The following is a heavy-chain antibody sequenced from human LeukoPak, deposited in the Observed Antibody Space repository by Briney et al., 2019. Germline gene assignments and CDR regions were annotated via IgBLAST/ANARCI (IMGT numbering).Heavy chain of an antibody. Sequence: PGGSLRLSCAASGFTFSSYDMSWVRQAPGEGLEWVSTVSGSNGNTHYADSVKGRFTISRDNSKNTLYLQMNSLRAEDTAVYYCVRESPVAAVGRSWFDPWGQGTLVTVSS. V-gene: IGHV3-23*01. D-gene: IGHD6-13*01. J-gene: IGHJ5*02. CDR3: VRESPVAAVGRSWFDP. CDR2: VSGSNGNT. CDR1: GFTFSSYD.